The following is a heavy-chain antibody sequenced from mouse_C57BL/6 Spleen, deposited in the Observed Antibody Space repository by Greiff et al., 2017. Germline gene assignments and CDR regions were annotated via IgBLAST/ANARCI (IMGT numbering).Heavy chain of an antibody. CDR3: ARDGSYQGYFDV. V-gene: IGHV5-4*01. J-gene: IGHJ1*03. D-gene: IGHD1-2*01. CDR2: ISDGGSYT. Sequence: EVKLVESGGGLVKPGGSLKLSCAASGFTFSSYAMSWVRQTPEKRLEWVATISDGGSYTYYPDNVKGRFTISRDNAKNNLYLQMSHLKSEDTAMYYCARDGSYQGYFDVGGTGTTVTVSS. CDR1: GFTFSSYA.